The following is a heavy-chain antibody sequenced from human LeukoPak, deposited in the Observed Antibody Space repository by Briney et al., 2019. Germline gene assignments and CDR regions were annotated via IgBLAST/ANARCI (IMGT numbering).Heavy chain of an antibody. Sequence: PSETLSLTCTVSGGSISSSSYYWGWIRQPPGKGLEWIGSIYYSGSTYYNPSLKSRVTISVDTSKNQFSLKLSSVTAADTAVYYCARLRVTAQLVRFNFDYWGQGTLVTVSS. D-gene: IGHD2-21*02. J-gene: IGHJ4*02. CDR2: IYYSGST. CDR3: ARLRVTAQLVRFNFDY. CDR1: GGSISSSSYY. V-gene: IGHV4-39*01.